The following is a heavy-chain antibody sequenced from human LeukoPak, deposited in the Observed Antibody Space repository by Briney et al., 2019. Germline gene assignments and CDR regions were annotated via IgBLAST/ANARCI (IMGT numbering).Heavy chain of an antibody. Sequence: GSSVKVSCKASGGTFSSYAISWVRQAPGQGLEWMGGIIPIFGTANYAQKFQGRVTITADESTSTACMELSSLRSEDTAVYYCARDGIAAAGTLLNWFDPWGQGTLVTVSS. J-gene: IGHJ5*02. CDR2: IIPIFGTA. D-gene: IGHD6-13*01. V-gene: IGHV1-69*01. CDR3: ARDGIAAAGTLLNWFDP. CDR1: GGTFSSYA.